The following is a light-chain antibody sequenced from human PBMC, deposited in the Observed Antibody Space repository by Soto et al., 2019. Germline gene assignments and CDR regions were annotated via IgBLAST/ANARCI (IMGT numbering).Light chain of an antibody. CDR2: EGS. J-gene: IGLJ1*01. CDR1: SSDVGSYNL. CDR3: CSYAGSSTYV. Sequence: QSVLTQPASVSGSPGQSITISCTGTSSDVGSYNLVSWYQQYPGKAPKVMIYEGSKRPSGVSNRFSGSKSGNTASLTISGLQTEDEADYYCCSYAGSSTYVYGTGTKVSVL. V-gene: IGLV2-23*01.